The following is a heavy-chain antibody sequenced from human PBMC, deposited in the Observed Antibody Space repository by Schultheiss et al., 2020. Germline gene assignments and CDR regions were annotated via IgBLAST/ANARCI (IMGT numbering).Heavy chain of an antibody. CDR2: ISWNSGSI. CDR3: ARARGPNY. J-gene: IGHJ4*02. V-gene: IGHV3-11*04. Sequence: WGSLRLSCAASGFTFSDYYMSWIRQAPGKGLEWVSGISWNSGSIGYADSVKGRFTISRDNAKNSLYLQMNSLRAEDTALYYCARARGPNYWGQGTLVTVSS. CDR1: GFTFSDYY.